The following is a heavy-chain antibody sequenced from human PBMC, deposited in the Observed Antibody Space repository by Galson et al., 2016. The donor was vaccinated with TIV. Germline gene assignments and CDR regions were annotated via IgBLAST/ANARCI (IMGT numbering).Heavy chain of an antibody. D-gene: IGHD6-19*01. CDR3: ARGNPVAGRGIDY. V-gene: IGHV1-69*05. Sequence: SVKVSCKASGGTFRSYVVTWVRQAPGQGLEWMGGIISISGTAHYAQKFQGRLTITTDESTSTSYMELTSLTSEDTAIYYCARGNPVAGRGIDYWGQGTPVTVSS. CDR1: GGTFRSYV. CDR2: IISISGTA. J-gene: IGHJ4*02.